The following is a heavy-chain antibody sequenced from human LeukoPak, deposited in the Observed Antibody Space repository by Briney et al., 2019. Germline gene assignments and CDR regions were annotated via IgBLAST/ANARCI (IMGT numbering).Heavy chain of an antibody. Sequence: SETLSLACTVSGGSISTYYWSWIRQPPGKGLEWIGYIYYTGSTSYNPSLKSRVTMSLDASKNQFSLELNSVTPADTAVYYCARGGNYWPQWWFDPWGRGTLVSVSS. J-gene: IGHJ5*02. D-gene: IGHD1-26*01. CDR3: ARGGNYWPQWWFDP. CDR1: GGSISTYY. CDR2: IYYTGST. V-gene: IGHV4-59*01.